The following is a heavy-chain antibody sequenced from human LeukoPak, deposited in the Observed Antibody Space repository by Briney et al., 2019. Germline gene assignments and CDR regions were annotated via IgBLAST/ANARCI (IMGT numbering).Heavy chain of an antibody. V-gene: IGHV3-23*01. CDR2: ISGSGGST. CDR1: GFTFSSYA. J-gene: IGHJ4*02. Sequence: PGGSLRLSCAASGFTFSSYAMSWVRQAPGKGLEWVSAISGSGGSTYYADSVRGRFTISRDNSKSTLYLQMDSLRIEDTSMYYCVRGLWTAMGAGAYWGQGTLVAVSS. CDR3: VRGLWTAMGAGAY. D-gene: IGHD5-18*01.